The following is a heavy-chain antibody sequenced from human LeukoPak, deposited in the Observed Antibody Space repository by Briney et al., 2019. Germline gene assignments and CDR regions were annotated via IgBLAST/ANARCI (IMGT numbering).Heavy chain of an antibody. CDR2: IYYSGST. CDR3: ARGPNYDILTGHDY. Sequence: SETLSLTCTVSGASIGSRGYYWSWIRQPPGKGLEWIGYIYYSGSTNYNPSLKSRVTISVDTSKNQFSLKLSSVTAADTAVYYCARGPNYDILTGHDYWGQGTLVTVSS. D-gene: IGHD3-9*01. V-gene: IGHV4-61*08. CDR1: GASIGSRGYY. J-gene: IGHJ4*02.